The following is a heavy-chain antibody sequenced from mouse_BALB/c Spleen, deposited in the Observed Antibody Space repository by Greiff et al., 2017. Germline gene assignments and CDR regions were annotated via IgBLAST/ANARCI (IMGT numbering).Heavy chain of an antibody. CDR3: ARWDSWFAY. D-gene: IGHD4-1*01. Sequence: EVKLVESGGGLVQPGGSRKLSCAASGFTFSSFGMHWVRQAPEKGLEWVAYISSGSSTIYYADTVKGRFTISRDNPKNTLFLQMTSLRSEDTAMYYCARWDSWFAYWGQGTLVTVSA. V-gene: IGHV5-17*02. CDR1: GFTFSSFG. J-gene: IGHJ3*01. CDR2: ISSGSSTI.